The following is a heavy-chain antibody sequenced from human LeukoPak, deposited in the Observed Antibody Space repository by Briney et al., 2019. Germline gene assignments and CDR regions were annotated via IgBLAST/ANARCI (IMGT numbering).Heavy chain of an antibody. V-gene: IGHV4-38-2*02. CDR2: IYHSGST. Sequence: SETLSLTCTVSGYSISSGYYWGWTRQPPGQGLEWIGSIYHSGSTYYNPSLKSRVTISVDTSKNQFSLKLSSVTAADTAVYYCASPPYSSGWYGYWGQGTLVTVSS. CDR1: GYSISSGYY. D-gene: IGHD6-19*01. J-gene: IGHJ4*02. CDR3: ASPPYSSGWYGY.